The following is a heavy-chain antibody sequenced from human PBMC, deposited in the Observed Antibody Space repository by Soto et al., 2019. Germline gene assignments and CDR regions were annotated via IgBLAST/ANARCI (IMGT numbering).Heavy chain of an antibody. CDR3: ARDCYGSGSYYNPSYYYGMDV. Sequence: QVQLQESGPGLVKPSQTLSLTCTVSGGSISSGDYYWSWIRQPPGKGLEWIGYIYYSGSTYYNPSLKSRVTISVDTSKNQFSLKLSSVTAADTAVYYCARDCYGSGSYYNPSYYYGMDVWGQGTTVTVSS. V-gene: IGHV4-30-4*01. D-gene: IGHD3-10*01. J-gene: IGHJ6*02. CDR1: GGSISSGDYY. CDR2: IYYSGST.